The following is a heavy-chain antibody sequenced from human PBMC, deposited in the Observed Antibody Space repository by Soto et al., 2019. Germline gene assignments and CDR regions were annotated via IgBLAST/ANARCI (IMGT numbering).Heavy chain of an antibody. V-gene: IGHV1-24*01. CDR3: ATQALMSSHPGVGATYFDH. Sequence: GASVKVSCKVSGKTLSEVSIHWMRQAPGMGLQWMGGFEPEDGEIVHAEMFQGRVTMTEEASTDTVYLEMNSLKFEDTAVYYCATQALMSSHPGVGATYFDHWGQGTLVTVSS. J-gene: IGHJ4*02. CDR2: FEPEDGEI. D-gene: IGHD3-3*01. CDR1: GKTLSEVS.